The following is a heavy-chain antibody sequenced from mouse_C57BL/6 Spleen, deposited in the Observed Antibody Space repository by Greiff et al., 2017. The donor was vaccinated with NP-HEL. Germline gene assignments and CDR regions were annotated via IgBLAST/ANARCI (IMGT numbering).Heavy chain of an antibody. D-gene: IGHD1-1*01. J-gene: IGHJ3*01. V-gene: IGHV1-76*01. CDR1: GYTFTDYY. CDR2: IYPGSGNT. Sequence: VQLQQSGAELVRPGASVKLSCKASGYTFTDYYINWVKQRPGQGLEWIARIYPGSGNTYYNEKFKGKATLTAEKSSSTAYMQLSSLTSEDSAVYFCARDLYDGSSAFAYWGQGTLVTVSA. CDR3: ARDLYDGSSAFAY.